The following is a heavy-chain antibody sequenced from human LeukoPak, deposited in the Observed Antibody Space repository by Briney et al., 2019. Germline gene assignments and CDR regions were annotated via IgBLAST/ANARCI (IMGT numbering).Heavy chain of an antibody. Sequence: ASVKVSCXASGYTFTSYGINWVRQAPGQGLEWMGWINPNSGGTNYAQKFQGRVTMTRDTSISTAYMELSRLRSDDTAVYYCARARIQLWLAPFDYWGQGTLVTVSS. CDR3: ARARIQLWLAPFDY. D-gene: IGHD5-18*01. CDR1: GYTFTSYG. CDR2: INPNSGGT. J-gene: IGHJ4*02. V-gene: IGHV1-2*02.